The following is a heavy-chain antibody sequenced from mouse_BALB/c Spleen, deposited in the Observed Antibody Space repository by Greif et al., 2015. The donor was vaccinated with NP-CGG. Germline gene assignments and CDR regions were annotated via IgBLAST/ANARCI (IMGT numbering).Heavy chain of an antibody. V-gene: IGHV1S137*01. J-gene: IGHJ4*01. Sequence: QVQLKESGAELVRPGVSVKISCKGSGYTFTDYAMHWVKQSHAKSLEWIGVIGTYYGDASYNQKFKGKATMTVDKSSSTAYMELARLTSEDSAIYYCARGEVRRNAMDYWGQGTSVTVSS. CDR2: IGTYYGDA. CDR1: GYTFTDYA. CDR3: ARGEVRRNAMDY. D-gene: IGHD2-14*01.